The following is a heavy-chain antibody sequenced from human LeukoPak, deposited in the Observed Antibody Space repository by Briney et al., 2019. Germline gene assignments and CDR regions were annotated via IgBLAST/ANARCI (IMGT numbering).Heavy chain of an antibody. V-gene: IGHV4-61*09. CDR1: GGSISSGTYY. J-gene: IGHJ3*02. D-gene: IGHD3-3*01. CDR3: ARDRYYDFWSGYPDAFDI. Sequence: SETLSLTCTVSGGSISSGTYYWSWIRQPAGKGLEWIGHIYTSGSTKYNPSLKSRVTISVDTSKNQFSLKLSSVTAADTAVYYCARDRYYDFWSGYPDAFDIWGQGTMVTVSS. CDR2: IYTSGST.